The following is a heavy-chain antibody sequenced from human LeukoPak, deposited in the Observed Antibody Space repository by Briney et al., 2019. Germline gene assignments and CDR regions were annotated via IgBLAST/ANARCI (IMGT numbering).Heavy chain of an antibody. V-gene: IGHV1-18*01. CDR1: GYTFTTYG. CDR2: ISGYNGNT. Sequence: ASVKVSCMASGYTFTTYGISWVRQAPGQGLEWMGWISGYNGNTNYVQKLQGRVTMTTDTSTSTAYMELRSLRSDDTAVYYCARDTSGGAFDVWGQGTMVTVSS. D-gene: IGHD4-23*01. J-gene: IGHJ3*01. CDR3: ARDTSGGAFDV.